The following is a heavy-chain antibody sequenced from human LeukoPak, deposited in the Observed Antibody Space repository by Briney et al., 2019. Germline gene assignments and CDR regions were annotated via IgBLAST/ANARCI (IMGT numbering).Heavy chain of an antibody. J-gene: IGHJ6*03. V-gene: IGHV4-59*11. D-gene: IGHD1-7*01. CDR1: GGSISSHY. CDR3: ARVGGRPGTTDYYYYYYMDV. CDR2: IYYSRTT. Sequence: SETLSLTCTVSGGSISSHYWSWIRQPPGKGLEWIGYIYYSRTTTYNPSLKSRVIISVDTSKNQFSLKLTSVTTADTAVYYCARVGGRPGTTDYYYYYYMDVWGKGTTVTVPS.